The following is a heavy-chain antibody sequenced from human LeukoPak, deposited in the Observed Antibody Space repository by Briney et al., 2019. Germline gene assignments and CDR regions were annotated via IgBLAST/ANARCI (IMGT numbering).Heavy chain of an antibody. J-gene: IGHJ3*02. CDR3: AREGDAFDI. CDR2: MRQDGSEK. Sequence: GGSLRLSCAASGFTFSSYAMSWVRQAPGKGLEWVANMRQDGSEKFYVDSVKGRFTISRDNAKNSLYLQMDSLRVEDTALYYCAREGDAFDIWGQGTMVTVSS. CDR1: GFTFSSYA. V-gene: IGHV3-7*01.